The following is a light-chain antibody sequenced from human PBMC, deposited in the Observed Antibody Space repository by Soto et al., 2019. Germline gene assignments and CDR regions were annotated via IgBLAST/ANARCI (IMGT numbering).Light chain of an antibody. CDR1: QTVSSTY. Sequence: EIVLTQSPGTLSFSPRERVTLSCRASQTVSSTYLAWYQHKAGQAPRLLIYGTSSRATGVPGRFSGSASGTHFTITINRLQPEDFAVYYCQHYGGSRNRCGQGTKLEIK. V-gene: IGKV3-20*01. J-gene: IGKJ2*03. CDR3: QHYGGSRNR. CDR2: GTS.